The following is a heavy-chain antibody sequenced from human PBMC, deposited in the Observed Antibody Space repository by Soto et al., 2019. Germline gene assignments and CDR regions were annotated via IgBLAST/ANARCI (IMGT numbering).Heavy chain of an antibody. J-gene: IGHJ5*02. D-gene: IGHD3-16*01. CDR2: IGTSGSYT. V-gene: IGHV3-11*05. CDR3: ARAVYGMGWFDP. CDR1: GFTFSDYY. Sequence: QVQLVESGGGLVKPGGSLRLSCATSGFTFSDYYMSWIRQAPGKGLGWVSYIGTSGSYTNYEDSVKGRFTISRDNAKNTLYLQMNILRAEDAAVYYCARAVYGMGWFDPWCQGTLVTVSS.